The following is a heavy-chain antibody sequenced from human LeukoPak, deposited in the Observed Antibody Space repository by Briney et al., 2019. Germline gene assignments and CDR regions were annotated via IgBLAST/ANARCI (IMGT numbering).Heavy chain of an antibody. J-gene: IGHJ4*02. Sequence: SQTLSLTCAISGDSVSSNSAAWNWIRQSPSRGLEWLGRTYYRSKWYTYYAVSVKGRITIYPDPSKNQFSLHLHSVTPEDTAVYFCVRTIAGYNDYWGQGTLVTVSS. CDR1: GDSVSSNSAA. D-gene: IGHD2-2*02. CDR3: VRTIAGYNDY. CDR2: TYYRSKWYT. V-gene: IGHV6-1*01.